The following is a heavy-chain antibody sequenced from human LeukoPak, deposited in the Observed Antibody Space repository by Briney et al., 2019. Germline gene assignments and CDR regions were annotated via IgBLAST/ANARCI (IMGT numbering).Heavy chain of an antibody. D-gene: IGHD3-22*01. CDR1: GGSISSYY. CDR2: IYYSGST. V-gene: IGHV4-59*01. J-gene: IGHJ2*01. Sequence: PSETLSLTCTVSGGSISSYYWSWIREPPGKGLEWIGYIYYSGSTKYNPSLKSRVTISVDTSKNKFSLMLSSVTAADTAVYYCARGAYYYDSSGYNWYFDLWGRGTLVTVSS. CDR3: ARGAYYYDSSGYNWYFDL.